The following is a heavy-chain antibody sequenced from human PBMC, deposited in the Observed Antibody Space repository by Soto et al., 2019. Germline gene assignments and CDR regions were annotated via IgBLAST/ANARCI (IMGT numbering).Heavy chain of an antibody. CDR3: AKDIVVVPAAPGYFDY. Sequence: GSLRLSCAASGFPFSSYAMSWVRQAPGKGLEWVSAISGSGGSTYYADSVKGRFTISRDNSKNTLYLQMNSLRAEDTAVYYCAKDIVVVPAAPGYFDYWGQGTLVTVSS. CDR1: GFPFSSYA. V-gene: IGHV3-23*01. J-gene: IGHJ4*02. D-gene: IGHD2-2*01. CDR2: ISGSGGST.